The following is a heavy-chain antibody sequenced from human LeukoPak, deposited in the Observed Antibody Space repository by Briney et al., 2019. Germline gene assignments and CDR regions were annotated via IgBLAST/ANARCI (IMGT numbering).Heavy chain of an antibody. CDR3: ASCVAGKVNWYFDL. Sequence: PGRSLRLSCAAPGFTFSSYGMHWVRQAPGKGLEWVAIIWYDGSNKYYADSVKGRFTISRDNSKNTLYLQMNSLRAEDTAVYYCASCVAGKVNWYFDLWGRGTLVTVSS. D-gene: IGHD6-19*01. CDR1: GFTFSSYG. CDR2: IWYDGSNK. J-gene: IGHJ2*01. V-gene: IGHV3-33*01.